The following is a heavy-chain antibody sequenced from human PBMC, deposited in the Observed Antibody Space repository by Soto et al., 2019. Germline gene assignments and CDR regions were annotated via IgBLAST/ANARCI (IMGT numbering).Heavy chain of an antibody. CDR1: GFSLSTTGMG. D-gene: IGHD6-19*01. Sequence: QITLKESGPTLVKPTQTLTLTCTFSGFSLSTTGMGVGWIRQPPGKALEWLALIYWDDGEGYSPSLKSRLTIIKDTSKNQVVLTMTDMDPVDTGTYYCAHRISGWPGLRNWGQGILVTVSS. J-gene: IGHJ4*02. CDR2: IYWDDGE. V-gene: IGHV2-5*02. CDR3: AHRISGWPGLRN.